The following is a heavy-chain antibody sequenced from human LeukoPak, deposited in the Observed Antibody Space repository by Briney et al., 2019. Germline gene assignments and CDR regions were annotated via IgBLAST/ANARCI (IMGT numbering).Heavy chain of an antibody. CDR1: GFTFSSYE. CDR2: IDSSGSTT. J-gene: IGHJ6*03. D-gene: IGHD6-13*01. Sequence: GGSLRLSCAASGFTFSSYEVIWVHQAPGKGLEWISFIDSSGSTTQYADSVKGRFTISRDNAQNSVYLQMNSLRAEDTALYYCARDATTAAGWVYMDVWGKGTTVTISS. V-gene: IGHV3-48*03. CDR3: ARDATTAAGWVYMDV.